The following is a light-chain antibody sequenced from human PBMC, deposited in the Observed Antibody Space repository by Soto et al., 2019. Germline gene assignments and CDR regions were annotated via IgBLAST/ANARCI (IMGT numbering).Light chain of an antibody. CDR3: SSSTSTTTLWV. J-gene: IGLJ3*02. CDR1: NSDVGGYNY. Sequence: QSALTQPASVSGSPGQSITISCTGTNSDVGGYNYVSWYQQRPGTAPKLIIYEVSNRPSGVSNRISGSKSGNTASLSISGLQADDEADYYCSSSTSTTTLWVFGGGTKLTVL. V-gene: IGLV2-14*03. CDR2: EVS.